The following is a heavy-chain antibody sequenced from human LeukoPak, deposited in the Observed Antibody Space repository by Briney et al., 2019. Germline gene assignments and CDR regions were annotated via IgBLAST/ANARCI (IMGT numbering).Heavy chain of an antibody. V-gene: IGHV4-34*01. Sequence: SETLSLTCAVYGGSFSGYYWSWIRQPPGKGLEWIGEINHSGSTNYDPSLKSRVTISVDTSKNQFSLKLSSVTAADTAVYYCVRDSIAVAGTYYFDYWGQGTLVTVSS. J-gene: IGHJ4*02. CDR1: GGSFSGYY. CDR3: VRDSIAVAGTYYFDY. D-gene: IGHD6-19*01. CDR2: INHSGST.